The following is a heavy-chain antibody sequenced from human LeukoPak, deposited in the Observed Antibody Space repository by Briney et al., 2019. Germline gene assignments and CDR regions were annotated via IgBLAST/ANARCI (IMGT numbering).Heavy chain of an antibody. V-gene: IGHV1-18*01. CDR3: ARLAVAGTRFDY. J-gene: IGHJ4*02. D-gene: IGHD6-19*01. CDR2: ISAYNGNT. CDR1: GYTFTSYG. Sequence: ASVKVSCTASGYTFTSYGISWVRQAPGQGLEWMGWISAYNGNTNYAQKLQGRVTMTTDTSTSTAYMELRSLRSDDTAAYYCARLAVAGTRFDYWGQGTLVTVSS.